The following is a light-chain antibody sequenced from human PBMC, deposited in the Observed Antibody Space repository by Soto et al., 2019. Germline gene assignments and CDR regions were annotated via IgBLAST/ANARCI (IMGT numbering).Light chain of an antibody. CDR3: QHYDHLPIT. V-gene: IGKV1-33*01. Sequence: DIQMTQSTSSLSASVGDRFTITCQASQDITNYLNWYQQKPGKAPRLLLYDASSLETGVPSRFSGSGSGTDFTFTISSLQPEDIATYYCQHYDHLPITFGQGTRLEI. CDR1: QDITNY. CDR2: DAS. J-gene: IGKJ5*01.